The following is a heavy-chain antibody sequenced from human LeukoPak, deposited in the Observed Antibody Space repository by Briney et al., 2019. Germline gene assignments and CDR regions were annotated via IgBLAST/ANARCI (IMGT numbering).Heavy chain of an antibody. CDR2: ISSNGDNT. CDR3: VSGLYDNWYAFDS. V-gene: IGHV3-64D*09. Sequence: GGSLRLSCLASGFTFSTNAMHWVRQAAGKGLEYVSTISSNGDNTYYADSVKGRFTISRDNSKNTLYLQMSSLRAEDTAVYYCVSGLYDNWYAFDSWGQGTLVTVSS. CDR1: GFTFSTNA. J-gene: IGHJ4*02. D-gene: IGHD1-1*01.